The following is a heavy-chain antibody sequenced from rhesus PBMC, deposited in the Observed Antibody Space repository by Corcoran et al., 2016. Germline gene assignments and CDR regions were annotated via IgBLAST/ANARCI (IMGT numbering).Heavy chain of an antibody. CDR3: ARDLDGSGSRVDY. V-gene: IGHV4-143*01. CDR2: IYGGSATP. J-gene: IGHJ4*01. Sequence: QVQLQESGPGLVKPSETLSLTCAVYGGSISDYYYWSWIRQPPGNGLECIGQIYGGSATPYSNPSLKSRVTVSKATSKNQFSLKLSSVTAADTAVYYCARDLDGSGSRVDYWGQGVLVTVSS. CDR1: GGSISDYYY. D-gene: IGHD2-21*01.